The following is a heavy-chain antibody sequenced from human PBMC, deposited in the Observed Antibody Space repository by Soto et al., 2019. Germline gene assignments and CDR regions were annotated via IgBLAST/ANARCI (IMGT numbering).Heavy chain of an antibody. J-gene: IGHJ2*01. Sequence: EVQVLESGGGLVQPGGSLRLSCAGSGFTFINYAMNWVRQAPGKGLEWVSSISGGGDAAFFPDSVRGRFTISRDNSKNTVTLQMNSLGGDDPAGYFCARKILGSSTRPNYWYFDLLGRGTLVTVSS. CDR3: ARKILGSSTRPNYWYFDL. CDR1: GFTFINYA. D-gene: IGHD7-27*01. V-gene: IGHV3-23*01. CDR2: ISGGGDAA.